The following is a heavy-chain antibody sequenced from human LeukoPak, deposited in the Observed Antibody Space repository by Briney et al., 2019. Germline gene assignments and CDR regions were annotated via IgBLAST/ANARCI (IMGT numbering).Heavy chain of an antibody. CDR2: IIPIFGTA. V-gene: IGHV1-69*13. CDR1: GGTFSSFA. D-gene: IGHD6-19*01. CDR3: ARVPYSSGWHGGSYYYYGMDV. Sequence: ASVKVSCKASGGTFSSFAISWVRQAPGQGLEWMGGIIPIFGTANYAQKFQGRVTITADESTSTACMELSSLRSEDTAVYYCARVPYSSGWHGGSYYYYGMDVWGQGTTVTVSS. J-gene: IGHJ6*02.